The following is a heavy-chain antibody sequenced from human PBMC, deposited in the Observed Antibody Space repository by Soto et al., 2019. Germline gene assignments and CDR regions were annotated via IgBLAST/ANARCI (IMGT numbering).Heavy chain of an antibody. Sequence: TGGSLRLSCAASGFTFSSYGMHWVRQAPGKGLEWVAVISYDGIDKFYADSVKGRFTISRYNSEKTLYLQMNSLRPEDSAVYYCAKDVGKTGRARFGDKSYFYYGMDVWGKGTTVTSPQ. V-gene: IGHV3-30*18. CDR3: AKDVGKTGRARFGDKSYFYYGMDV. J-gene: IGHJ6*04. CDR1: GFTFSSYG. D-gene: IGHD1-1*01. CDR2: ISYDGIDK.